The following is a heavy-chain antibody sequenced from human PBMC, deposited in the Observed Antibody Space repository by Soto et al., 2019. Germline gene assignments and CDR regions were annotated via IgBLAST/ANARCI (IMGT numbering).Heavy chain of an antibody. V-gene: IGHV4-34*01. J-gene: IGHJ6*03. D-gene: IGHD6-6*01. CDR2: INHSGST. CDR3: ARQYSSSGRYYYYYMDV. Sequence: PSETLSLTCAVYGGSFSGYYWSWIRQPPGKGLEWIGEINHSGSTNYNPSLKSRVTISVDTSKNQFSLKLSSVTAADTAVYYCARQYSSSGRYYYYYMDVWGKGTTVTVSS. CDR1: GGSFSGYY.